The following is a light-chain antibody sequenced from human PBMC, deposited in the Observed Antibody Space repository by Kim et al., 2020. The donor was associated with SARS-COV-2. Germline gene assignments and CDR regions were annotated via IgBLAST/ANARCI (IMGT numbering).Light chain of an antibody. CDR1: QSVSSN. J-gene: IGKJ3*01. CDR2: GAS. Sequence: VSPGERATLSCRASQSVSSNLAWYQQKPGQAPRLLIYGASTRATGIPARFSGSGSGTEFTLTISSLQSEDFAVYYCQQYNNWPVTFGPGTKVDIK. CDR3: QQYNNWPVT. V-gene: IGKV3-15*01.